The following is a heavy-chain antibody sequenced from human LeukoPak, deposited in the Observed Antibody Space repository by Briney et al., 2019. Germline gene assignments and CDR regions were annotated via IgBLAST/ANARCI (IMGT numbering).Heavy chain of an antibody. Sequence: GGSLRLSCAASGFTVSSNYMSWVRQAPGKGLEWVSIIYSGGSTYYADSVKGRFTISRDNSKNTLYLQMNSLRAEDTAVYYCARDEEADYGDYGASFDYWGQGTLVTVSS. CDR1: GFTVSSNY. D-gene: IGHD4-17*01. CDR3: ARDEEADYGDYGASFDY. CDR2: IYSGGST. V-gene: IGHV3-53*01. J-gene: IGHJ4*02.